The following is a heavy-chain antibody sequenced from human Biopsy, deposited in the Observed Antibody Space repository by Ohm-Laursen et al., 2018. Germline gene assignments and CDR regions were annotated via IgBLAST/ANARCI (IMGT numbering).Heavy chain of an antibody. CDR2: ILYDGSNK. CDR3: AKCMTGGSNYYFHH. V-gene: IGHV3-33*06. J-gene: IGHJ4*02. CDR1: GFTFSSYG. D-gene: IGHD2-8*01. Sequence: SLRLSCAASGFTFSSYGMHWVRQAPGKGLEWVAAILYDGSNKNYADSVKGRFTISRDNSKNTLYLQMNSLRGEDTAVYYCAKCMTGGSNYYFHHCGQGTLVTVSS.